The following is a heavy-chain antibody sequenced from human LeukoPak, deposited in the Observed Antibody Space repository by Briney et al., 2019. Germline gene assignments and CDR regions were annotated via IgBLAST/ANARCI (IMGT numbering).Heavy chain of an antibody. CDR2: ISSSSSTI. Sequence: GGSLRLSCAASGFTFSSYAMSWVRQAPGKGLEWVSYISSSSSTIYYADSVKGRFTISRDNAKNSLYLQMNSLRAEDTAVYYCARPDPGSLDYFDYWGQGTLVTVSS. V-gene: IGHV3-48*01. CDR1: GFTFSSYA. D-gene: IGHD2-15*01. CDR3: ARPDPGSLDYFDY. J-gene: IGHJ4*02.